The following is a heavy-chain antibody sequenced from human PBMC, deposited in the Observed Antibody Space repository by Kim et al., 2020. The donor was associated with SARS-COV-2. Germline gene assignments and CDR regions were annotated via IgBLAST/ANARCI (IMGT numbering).Heavy chain of an antibody. J-gene: IGHJ2*01. CDR1: GGSFSGYY. Sequence: SETLSLTCAVYGGSFSGYYWSWIRQPPGKGLEWIGEINHSGSTNYNPSLKSRVTISVDTSKNQFSLKLSSVTAADTAVYYCARGVGSRSLYFDLWGRGTLVTVSS. CDR2: INHSGST. CDR3: ARGVGSRSLYFDL. D-gene: IGHD2-2*01. V-gene: IGHV4-34*01.